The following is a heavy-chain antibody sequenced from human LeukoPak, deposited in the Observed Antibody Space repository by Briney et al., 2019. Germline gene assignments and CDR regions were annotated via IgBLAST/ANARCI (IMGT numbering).Heavy chain of an antibody. CDR1: GFTFSSYW. J-gene: IGHJ4*02. Sequence: GGSLRLSCAASGFTFSSYWMHWVRQAPGKGLVWVSRINSDGSNTRCADSVKGRFTISRDNAKNTLYLRMNSLRAEDTAVYYCVRDGPGDFPVDYWGQGTLVTVSS. V-gene: IGHV3-74*01. D-gene: IGHD2/OR15-2a*01. CDR2: INSDGSNT. CDR3: VRDGPGDFPVDY.